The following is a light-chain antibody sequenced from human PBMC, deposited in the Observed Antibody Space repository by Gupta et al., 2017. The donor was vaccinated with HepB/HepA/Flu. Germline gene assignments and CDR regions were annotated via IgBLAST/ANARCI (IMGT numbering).Light chain of an antibody. J-gene: IGLJ1*01. CDR1: SLRSYY. V-gene: IGLV3-19*01. Sequence: SSELTQDPAVSVALGQTVRITCQGDSLRSYYASWYQQKPRQAPVLVIYGKNNRPSGIPDRFSGFSSGNTASLTITGAQAEDEADYYCNSRDSSGNLYVFGTGTKVTVL. CDR2: GKN. CDR3: NSRDSSGNLYV.